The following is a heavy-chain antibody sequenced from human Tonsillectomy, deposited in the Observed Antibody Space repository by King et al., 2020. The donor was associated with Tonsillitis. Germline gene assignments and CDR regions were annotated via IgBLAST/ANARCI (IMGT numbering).Heavy chain of an antibody. CDR1: GFTFGDYA. V-gene: IGHV3-49*03. Sequence: VQLVESGGGLVQPGRSLRLSCTASGFTFGDYAMSWFRQAPGKGLEWVGFIRSKAYGGTTEYAASVKGRFTISRDDSKSIAYLQMNSLKTEDTAVYYCTRELGGKAKVEGGDYWGQGTLVTVSS. CDR2: IRSKAYGGTT. CDR3: TRELGGKAKVEGGDY. D-gene: IGHD4-23*01. J-gene: IGHJ4*02.